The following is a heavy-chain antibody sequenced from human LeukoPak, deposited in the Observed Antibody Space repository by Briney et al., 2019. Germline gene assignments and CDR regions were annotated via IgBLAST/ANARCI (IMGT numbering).Heavy chain of an antibody. Sequence: GGSLRLSCAASGFTFSSYGMHWVRQAPGKGLEWVAVISYGGSNKYYADSVKGRFTISRDNSKNTLYLQMNSLRAEDTAVYYCAKVPGLERAYYYYGMDVWGKGTTVTVSS. CDR1: GFTFSSYG. V-gene: IGHV3-30*18. CDR3: AKVPGLERAYYYYGMDV. D-gene: IGHD1-1*01. J-gene: IGHJ6*04. CDR2: ISYGGSNK.